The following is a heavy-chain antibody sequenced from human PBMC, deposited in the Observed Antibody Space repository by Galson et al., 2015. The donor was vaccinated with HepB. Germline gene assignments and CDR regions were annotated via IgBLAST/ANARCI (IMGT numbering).Heavy chain of an antibody. CDR1: GSTFSSYS. Sequence: SLRLSCAASGSTFSSYSMHWVRQAPGKGLVWVSHINNDGSGTYYADSVKGRFTIFRDNSKNTLYLQMNSLRAEDTAVYYCATQGGYWGQGTLVTVSS. V-gene: IGHV3-74*01. D-gene: IGHD1-26*01. CDR3: ATQGGY. CDR2: INNDGSGT. J-gene: IGHJ4*02.